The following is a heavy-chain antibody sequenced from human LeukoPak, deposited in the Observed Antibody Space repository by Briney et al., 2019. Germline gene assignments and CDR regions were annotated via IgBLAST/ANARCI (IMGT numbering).Heavy chain of an antibody. CDR2: INPSGGST. J-gene: IGHJ3*02. D-gene: IGHD3-16*02. CDR1: GYTFTSYY. CDR3: AAEDDYIWKSYRSLDI. V-gene: IGHV1-46*01. Sequence: ASVKVSCKASGYTFTSYYMHWVRQAPGQGLEWMGIINPSGGSTSYAQKFQGRVTMTRDTSTSTAYMELSSLRSDDTAVYYCAAEDDYIWKSYRSLDIWGQGTMVTVSS.